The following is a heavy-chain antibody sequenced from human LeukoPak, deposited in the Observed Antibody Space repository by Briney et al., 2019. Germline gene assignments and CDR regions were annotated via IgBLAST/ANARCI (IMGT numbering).Heavy chain of an antibody. J-gene: IGHJ4*02. CDR2: IIPIFGTT. V-gene: IGHV1-69*05. CDR3: ARASTYCGGDRYQADY. D-gene: IGHD2-21*01. Sequence: GASVKVSCKASGGTFSSYAISWVRQAPGQGLEWMGGIIPIFGTTNYVQKFQGRVTITTDESTSTAYMELSSLRSEDTAVYYCARASTYCGGDRYQADYWGQGTLVTVSS. CDR1: GGTFSSYA.